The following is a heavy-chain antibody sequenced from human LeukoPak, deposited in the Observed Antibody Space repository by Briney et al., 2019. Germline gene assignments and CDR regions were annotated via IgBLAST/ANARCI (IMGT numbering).Heavy chain of an antibody. Sequence: GGSLRLSCAASGFTFSSYSMNWVRQAPGKGLEWVSYISSSGSTIYYADSVKGRFTISRDNAKNSLYLQMNSLRAEDTAVYYCASVGTAPGFYWGQGTLVTVSS. V-gene: IGHV3-48*04. CDR2: ISSSGSTI. D-gene: IGHD5-18*01. CDR3: ASVGTAPGFY. CDR1: GFTFSSYS. J-gene: IGHJ4*02.